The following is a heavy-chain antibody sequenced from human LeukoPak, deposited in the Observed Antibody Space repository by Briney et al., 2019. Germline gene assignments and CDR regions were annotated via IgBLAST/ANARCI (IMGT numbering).Heavy chain of an antibody. J-gene: IGHJ6*04. CDR1: GFSFDTYA. Sequence: PGRSLRLSCAASGFSFDTYAMHWVRQAPGQGLEWVALIWHDGSHKFYSNSVRGQFTISRDNSKNTVYLQMNNLRPDDTAVYYCARGWLYRPEGMGVWGKGTTVTVSS. CDR2: IWHDGSHK. CDR3: ARGWLYRPEGMGV. D-gene: IGHD5-12*01. V-gene: IGHV3-33*01.